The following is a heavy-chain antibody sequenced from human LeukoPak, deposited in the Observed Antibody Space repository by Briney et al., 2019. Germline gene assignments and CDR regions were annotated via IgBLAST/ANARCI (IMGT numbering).Heavy chain of an antibody. V-gene: IGHV1-8*01. D-gene: IGHD3-22*01. Sequence: ASVKVSCKASGYTSTSYDINWVRQATGQGLEWMGWMNPNSGNTGYAQKFQGRVTMTRNTSISTAYMELSSLRSEDTAVYYCASLTYYYDSSGYYYDGAFDIWGQGTMVTVSS. CDR2: MNPNSGNT. CDR3: ASLTYYYDSSGYYYDGAFDI. J-gene: IGHJ3*02. CDR1: GYTSTSYD.